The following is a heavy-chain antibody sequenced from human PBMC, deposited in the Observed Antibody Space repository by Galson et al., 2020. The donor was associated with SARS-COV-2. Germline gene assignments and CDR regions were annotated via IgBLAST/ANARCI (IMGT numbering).Heavy chain of an antibody. Sequence: GESLKISCAASGFTFSSYAMHWVRQAPGKGLEWVAVISYDGSNKYYADSVKGRFTISRDNSKNTLYLQMNSLRAEDTAVYYCARSYSGSYYGAFDIWGQGTMVTVSS. CDR3: ARSYSGSYYGAFDI. CDR2: ISYDGSNK. J-gene: IGHJ3*02. V-gene: IGHV3-30*04. CDR1: GFTFSSYA. D-gene: IGHD1-26*01.